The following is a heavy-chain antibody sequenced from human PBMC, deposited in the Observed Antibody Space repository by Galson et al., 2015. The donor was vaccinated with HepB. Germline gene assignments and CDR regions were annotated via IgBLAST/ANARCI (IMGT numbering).Heavy chain of an antibody. CDR3: AKDIKAHYYDSSSYHDY. CDR1: GFTFSSYA. Sequence: SLRLSCAASGFTFSSYAMSWVRQAPGKGLEWVSGISWNSGSIGYADSVKGRFTISRDNAKNSLYLQMNSLRAEDTALYCCAKDIKAHYYDSSSYHDYWGQGTLVTVSS. J-gene: IGHJ4*02. D-gene: IGHD3-22*01. CDR2: ISWNSGSI. V-gene: IGHV3-9*01.